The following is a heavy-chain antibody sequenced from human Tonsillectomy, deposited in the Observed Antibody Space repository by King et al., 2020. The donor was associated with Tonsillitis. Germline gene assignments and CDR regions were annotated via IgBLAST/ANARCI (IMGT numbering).Heavy chain of an antibody. CDR1: GGSISSYY. J-gene: IGHJ4*02. CDR3: ARGGSLYYYYFYY. Sequence: QLQESGPGLVKPSETLSLTCTVSGGSISSYYWSWIRQPPGKGLEWIGYIYYSGSTNYNPSLKSRVTISVDTSKNQFSLKLSSVTAADTAVDYCARGGSLYYYYFYYWGQGTLVTVSS. V-gene: IGHV4-59*01. D-gene: IGHD3-22*01. CDR2: IYYSGST.